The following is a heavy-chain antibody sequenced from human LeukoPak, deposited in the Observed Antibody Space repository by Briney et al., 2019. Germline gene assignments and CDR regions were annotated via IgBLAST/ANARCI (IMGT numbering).Heavy chain of an antibody. Sequence: GRSLRLSCAASRFTFSSYGMHWVRQAPGKGLEWVAVIWYDGSNKYYADSVKGRFTISRDNSKNTLYLQMNSLRAEDTAVYYCARDAVYSSSWQYYWGQGTLVTVSS. J-gene: IGHJ4*02. CDR3: ARDAVYSSSWQYY. D-gene: IGHD6-13*01. CDR2: IWYDGSNK. V-gene: IGHV3-33*08. CDR1: RFTFSSYG.